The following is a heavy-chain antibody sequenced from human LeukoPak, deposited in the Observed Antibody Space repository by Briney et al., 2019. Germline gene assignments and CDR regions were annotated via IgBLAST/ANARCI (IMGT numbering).Heavy chain of an antibody. Sequence: SETLSLTCTVSGGSVSNSLYYWSWIRQPPGKGLEWIGYIYYSGSTNYNPSLKSRVTISVDTSKNQFSLKLSSVTAADTAVYYCARDRYWFDPWGQGTLVTVSS. V-gene: IGHV4-61*01. CDR1: GGSVSNSLYY. CDR3: ARDRYWFDP. CDR2: IYYSGST. J-gene: IGHJ5*02.